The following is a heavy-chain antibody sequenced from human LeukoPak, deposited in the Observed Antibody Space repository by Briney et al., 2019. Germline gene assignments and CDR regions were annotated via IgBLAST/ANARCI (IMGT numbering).Heavy chain of an antibody. J-gene: IGHJ4*02. CDR2: IYYSGNT. Sequence: SETLSLTCTVSGVSISSSNSYWGWIRQPPGKGLEWIGSIYYSGNTYYNASLKSQVSISIDTAKNQFSLRLTSVTAADTAAYYCARQTGSGLFILPGGQGTLVTVSS. CDR1: GVSISSSNSY. CDR3: ARQTGSGLFILP. V-gene: IGHV4-39*01. D-gene: IGHD3/OR15-3a*01.